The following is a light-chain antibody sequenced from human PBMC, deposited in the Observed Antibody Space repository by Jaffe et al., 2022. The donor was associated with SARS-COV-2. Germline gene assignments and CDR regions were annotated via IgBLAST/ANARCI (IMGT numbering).Light chain of an antibody. J-gene: IGLJ3*02. CDR2: DVD. V-gene: IGLV2-11*01. CDR1: STDVGGYNY. CDR3: CSYAGSNTLWV. Sequence: QSALTQPRSLSASPGQSVAISCTGTSTDVGGYNYVYWYQQHPGKAPKLMIYDVDKRPSGVPDRFSGSKSGNTASLTISGLQAEDEADYYCCSYAGSNTLWVFGGGTKLTVL.